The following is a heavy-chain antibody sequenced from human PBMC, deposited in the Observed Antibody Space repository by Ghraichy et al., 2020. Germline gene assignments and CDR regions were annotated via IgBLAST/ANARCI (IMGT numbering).Heavy chain of an antibody. V-gene: IGHV1-69*13. CDR1: GRTFTNYA. D-gene: IGHD5-18*01. CDR2: IIPVYGTA. Sequence: SVKVSCTSSGRTFTNYAITWVRQAPGRGLEWMGGIIPVYGTASYAQKFQGRVTITADASTSTAYMEMTSLKSEDTAFYFCARGPRIQLWTPLQYWGQGTLVTVSS. J-gene: IGHJ4*02. CDR3: ARGPRIQLWTPLQY.